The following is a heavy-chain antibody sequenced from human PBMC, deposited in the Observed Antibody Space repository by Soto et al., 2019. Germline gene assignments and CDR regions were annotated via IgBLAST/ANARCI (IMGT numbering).Heavy chain of an antibody. J-gene: IGHJ3*02. CDR2: IYHSGST. CDR3: ASLGEQWLAGAFDI. Sequence: QLQLQESGSGLVKPSQTLSLTCAVSGGSISSGGYSWSWIRQPPGKGLEWIGYIYHSGSTYYNPSLKSRVTISVDRSKNQFSLKLSSVTAADTAVYYCASLGEQWLAGAFDIWGQGTMVTVSS. CDR1: GGSISSGGYS. V-gene: IGHV4-30-2*01. D-gene: IGHD6-19*01.